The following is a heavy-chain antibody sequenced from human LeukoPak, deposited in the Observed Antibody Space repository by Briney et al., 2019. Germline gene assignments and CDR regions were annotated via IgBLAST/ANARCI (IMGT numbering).Heavy chain of an antibody. V-gene: IGHV3-23*01. CDR3: AKDSVRGVIISSFYYFDY. CDR2: ISGSGGST. CDR1: GFTFSSYG. D-gene: IGHD3-10*01. Sequence: GGSLRLSCAASGFTFSSYGMSWVRQAPGKGLEWVSAISGSGGSTYYADSVKGRFTISRDNSKNTLYLQMNSLRAEDTAVYYCAKDSVRGVIISSFYYFDYWGQGTLVTVSS. J-gene: IGHJ4*02.